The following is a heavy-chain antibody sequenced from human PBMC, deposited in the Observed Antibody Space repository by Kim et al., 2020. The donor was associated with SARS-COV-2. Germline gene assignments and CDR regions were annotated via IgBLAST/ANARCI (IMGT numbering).Heavy chain of an antibody. CDR2: ISGSGGST. CDR3: ATSRGYGDYVFDY. Sequence: GGSLRLSCAASGFTFSSYAMSWVRQAPGKGLEWVSAISGSGGSTYYADSVKGRFTISRDNSKNTLYLQMNSLRAEDTAVYYCATSRGYGDYVFDYWGQGTLVTVSS. D-gene: IGHD4-17*01. CDR1: GFTFSSYA. J-gene: IGHJ4*02. V-gene: IGHV3-23*01.